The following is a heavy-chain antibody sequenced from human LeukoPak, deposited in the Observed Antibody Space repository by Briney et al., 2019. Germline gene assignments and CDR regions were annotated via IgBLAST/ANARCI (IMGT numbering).Heavy chain of an antibody. CDR1: GYTFTGYY. J-gene: IGHJ6*03. CDR2: INPNSGGT. CDR3: ARSVGYCSGGSCLTYYYYYYMDV. Sequence: ASVKVSCKASGYTFTGYYMHWVRQAPGQGLEWMGWINPNSGGTNYAQKFQGRVTMTRDTSISTAYMELSRLRSDDTAVYYCARSVGYCSGGSCLTYYYYYYMDVWGKGTTVTVSS. V-gene: IGHV1-2*02. D-gene: IGHD2-15*01.